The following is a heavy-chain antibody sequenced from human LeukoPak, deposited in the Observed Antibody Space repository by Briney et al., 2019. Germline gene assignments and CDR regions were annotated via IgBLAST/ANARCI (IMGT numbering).Heavy chain of an antibody. V-gene: IGHV3-48*02. CDR3: ARAMRSGYDY. D-gene: IGHD5-12*01. Sequence: PGGSLRVSCAASGFTFSSYGMNWVRQAPGKRLEWVSYISSSSDAIYYADSLKGRFTISRDNAENSLYLQMNSLRDEDTAVYYCARAMRSGYDYWGQGTLVTVSS. CDR1: GFTFSSYG. J-gene: IGHJ4*02. CDR2: ISSSSDAI.